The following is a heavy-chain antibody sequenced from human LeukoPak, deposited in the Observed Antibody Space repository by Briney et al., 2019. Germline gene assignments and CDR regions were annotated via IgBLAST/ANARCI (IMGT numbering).Heavy chain of an antibody. V-gene: IGHV3-23*01. Sequence: GGFLRLSCAASGFTFSSHAMSWVRQAPGKGLEWVSAISGSGGNTYYADSVKGRFTISRDNSKNTLYLQMNSLRAEDTAVYYCAKDPILTGYYSTFDYWGQGTLVTVSS. J-gene: IGHJ4*02. CDR1: GFTFSSHA. CDR2: ISGSGGNT. CDR3: AKDPILTGYYSTFDY. D-gene: IGHD3-9*01.